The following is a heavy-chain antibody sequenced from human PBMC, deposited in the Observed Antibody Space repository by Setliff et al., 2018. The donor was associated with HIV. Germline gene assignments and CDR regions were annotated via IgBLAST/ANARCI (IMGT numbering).Heavy chain of an antibody. CDR3: TTGTRLVD. CDR1: GFVFSDHS. CDR2: IKSKTDGGTT. V-gene: IGHV3-15*01. D-gene: IGHD2-21*01. Sequence: GGSLRLSCAASGFVFSDHSFHWVRQAPGKGLEWVGRIKSKTDGGTTDYAAPVKGRFTISRDDSKNTLYLQMNSLKTEDTAVHYCTTGTRLVDWGQGALVTVSS. J-gene: IGHJ4*02.